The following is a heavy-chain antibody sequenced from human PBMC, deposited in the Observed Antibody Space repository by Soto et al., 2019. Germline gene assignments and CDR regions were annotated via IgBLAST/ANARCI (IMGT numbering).Heavy chain of an antibody. V-gene: IGHV4-59*08. J-gene: IGHJ5*02. CDR2: IYYSGST. CDR3: ARQMCSSTRSYWFDP. D-gene: IGHD2-2*01. CDR1: GGSISSYY. Sequence: SETLSLTCTVSGGSISSYYWSWIRQPPGKGLEWIGYIYYSGSTNYNPSLKSRVTISVDTSKNQFSLKLSSVTAADTAVYYCARQMCSSTRSYWFDPSGQETLLTISS.